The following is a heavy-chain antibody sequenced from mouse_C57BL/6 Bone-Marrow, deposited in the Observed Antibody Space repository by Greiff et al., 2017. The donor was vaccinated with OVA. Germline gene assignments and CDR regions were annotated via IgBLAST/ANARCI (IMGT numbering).Heavy chain of an antibody. V-gene: IGHV5-9-1*02. Sequence: EVQVVESGEGLVKPGGSLKLSCAASGFTFSSYAMSWVRQTPEKRLEWVAYISSGGDYIYYADTVKGRFTIFRDNARNTLYLQMSSLKSEDTAMYYCTRDADYSNFAYWGQGTLVTVSA. D-gene: IGHD2-5*01. J-gene: IGHJ3*01. CDR1: GFTFSSYA. CDR3: TRDADYSNFAY. CDR2: ISSGGDYI.